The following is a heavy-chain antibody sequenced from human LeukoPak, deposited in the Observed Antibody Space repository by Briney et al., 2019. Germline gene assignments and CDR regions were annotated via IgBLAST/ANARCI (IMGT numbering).Heavy chain of an antibody. J-gene: IGHJ3*02. Sequence: GASVKVSCKASGYTFTSYGISWVRQAPGQGLEWMGWISAYNGNTNYAQKLQGRVTMTTDTSTSTAYMELRSLRSDDTAVYYCARVRIMITFGGVIAFDAFDIWGQGTMVTVSS. CDR3: ARVRIMITFGGVIAFDAFDI. V-gene: IGHV1-18*01. CDR1: GYTFTSYG. D-gene: IGHD3-16*02. CDR2: ISAYNGNT.